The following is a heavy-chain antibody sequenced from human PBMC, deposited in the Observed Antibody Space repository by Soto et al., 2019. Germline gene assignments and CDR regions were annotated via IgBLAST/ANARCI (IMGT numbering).Heavy chain of an antibody. V-gene: IGHV4-4*02. CDR2: ISHSGTA. CDR1: VDSISSSHW. J-gene: IGHJ3*01. D-gene: IGHD1-20*01. CDR3: ARVVLSITRGAFDA. Sequence: QVHLQESGPGLVKPSGTLSLTCAVSVDSISSSHWWTWVRQSPGKGLEYIGEISHSGTANSNPSLKSRVTLSVDKSKNHFSLTLTSVTAADTAVYYCARVVLSITRGAFDAWGQGTPVTVSP.